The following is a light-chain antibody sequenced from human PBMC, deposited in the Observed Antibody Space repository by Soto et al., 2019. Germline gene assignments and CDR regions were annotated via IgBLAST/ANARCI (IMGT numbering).Light chain of an antibody. CDR2: GAF. CDR1: QSVSYN. CDR3: QQYKNWPPLT. V-gene: IGKV3-15*01. J-gene: IGKJ4*01. Sequence: EIVMTQSPATLSLSPGETATLSCRASQSVSYNLAWYQQKPGQGPRLLIYGAFTRATGIPARFSGSGSGTAFTLPTSSLQSEEFAVYYCQQYKNWPPLTFGGGTKVEIK.